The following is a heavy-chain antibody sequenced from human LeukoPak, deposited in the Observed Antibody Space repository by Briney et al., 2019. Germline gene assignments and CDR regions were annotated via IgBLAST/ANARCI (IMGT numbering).Heavy chain of an antibody. CDR1: GFTFSSYS. CDR3: ARDSLWVGELLSYFDY. D-gene: IGHD3-10*01. CDR2: ISSSSSTI. J-gene: IGHJ4*02. Sequence: GGSLRLSCAASGFTFSSYSMNWVRQAPGKGLEWVSYISSSSSTIYYADSVKGRFTISRDNAKNSLYLQMNSLRAEDTAVYYCARDSLWVGELLSYFDYWGQGTLVTVSS. V-gene: IGHV3-48*01.